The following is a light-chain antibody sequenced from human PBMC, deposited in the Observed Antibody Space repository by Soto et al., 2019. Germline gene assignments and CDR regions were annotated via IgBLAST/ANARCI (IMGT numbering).Light chain of an antibody. CDR1: SSDVGGYKY. Sequence: CALTQPASVSGSPGQSITISCTGTSSDVGGYKYVSWYQQHPGEAPKLMIYDVSNRPSGVSNRFSGSKSGNTASLTISGLQAADEADYYCSSYTSSSTRVFGTGTKLTVL. CDR2: DVS. CDR3: SSYTSSSTRV. J-gene: IGLJ1*01. V-gene: IGLV2-14*01.